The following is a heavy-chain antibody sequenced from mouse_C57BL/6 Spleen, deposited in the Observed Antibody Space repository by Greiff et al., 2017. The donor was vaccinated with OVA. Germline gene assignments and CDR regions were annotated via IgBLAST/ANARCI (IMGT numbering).Heavy chain of an antibody. CDR1: GFTFSSYG. J-gene: IGHJ3*01. CDR3: ATGDYGSSFAY. D-gene: IGHD1-1*01. Sequence: EVQRVESGGDLVKPGGSLKLSCAASGFTFSSYGMSWVRQTPDKRLEWVATISSGGSYTYYPDSVKGRFTISRDNAKNTLYLQMSSLKSEDTAMYYCATGDYGSSFAYWGQGTLVTVSA. CDR2: ISSGGSYT. V-gene: IGHV5-6*01.